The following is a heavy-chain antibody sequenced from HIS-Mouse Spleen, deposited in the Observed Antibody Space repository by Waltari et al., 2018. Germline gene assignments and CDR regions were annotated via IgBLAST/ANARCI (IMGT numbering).Heavy chain of an antibody. J-gene: IGHJ4*02. V-gene: IGHV4-34*01. CDR2: INHSGST. CDR1: GGSLSGYY. D-gene: IGHD7-27*01. Sequence: QVQLQQWGAGLLKPSETLFLTCAVDGGSLSGYYWSWIRQPPGKGLAWTGEINHSGSTNYNPSLKSRVTISVDTSKNQFSLKLSSVTAADTAVYYCARRNWGSVDYWGQGTLVTVSS. CDR3: ARRNWGSVDY.